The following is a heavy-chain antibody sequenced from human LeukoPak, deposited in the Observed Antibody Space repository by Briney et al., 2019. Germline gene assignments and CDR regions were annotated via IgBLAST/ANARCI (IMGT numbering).Heavy chain of an antibody. CDR2: IYHSGST. CDR1: GGSISRHY. D-gene: IGHD6-13*01. J-gene: IGHJ6*02. V-gene: IGHV4-59*11. Sequence: SETLSLTCTVTGGSISRHYWSWIRQPPGKGLEWIGYIYHSGSTNYNPSLKSRVTISVDTSKNQFSLKVSSVTAADTAVYYCARDPSYSSSSYYYYYGMDVWGQGTTVTVSS. CDR3: ARDPSYSSSSYYYYYGMDV.